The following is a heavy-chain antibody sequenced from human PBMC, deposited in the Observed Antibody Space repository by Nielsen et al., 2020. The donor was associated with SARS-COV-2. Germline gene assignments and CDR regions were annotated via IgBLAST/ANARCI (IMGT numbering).Heavy chain of an antibody. CDR1: GGSFSGYY. Sequence: SETLSLTCAVYGGSFSGYYWSWIRQPPGKGLEWIGEINHSGSTNYNPSLKSRVTISVDTSKNQFSLKLSSVTAADTAVYYCARHGITAEDYWGQGSLVTVSS. J-gene: IGHJ4*02. CDR2: INHSGST. CDR3: ARHGITAEDY. D-gene: IGHD1/OR15-1a*01. V-gene: IGHV4-34*01.